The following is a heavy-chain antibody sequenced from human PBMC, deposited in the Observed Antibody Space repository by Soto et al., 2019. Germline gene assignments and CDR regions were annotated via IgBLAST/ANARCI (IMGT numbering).Heavy chain of an antibody. CDR3: ARSPVGDAFNV. V-gene: IGHV3-21*01. CDR2: ISSGSDYI. J-gene: IGHJ3*01. CDR1: GFPFSSYS. Sequence: EVQLVESGGGLVKPGGSLRLSCAASGFPFSSYSMNWVRQAPGKGLEWVSSISSGSDYIFYADSVKGRFTISRDNAKNSLFLQMNSLTAEDTAVYYCARSPVGDAFNVWGQGTVVTVSS.